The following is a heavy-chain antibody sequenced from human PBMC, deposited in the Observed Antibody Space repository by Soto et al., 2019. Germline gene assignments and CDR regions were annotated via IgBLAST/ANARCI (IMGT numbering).Heavy chain of an antibody. V-gene: IGHV3-33*01. D-gene: IGHD3-3*01. Sequence: QVQLVESGGGVVQPGRSLRLSCAASGFTFSSYGMHWVRQAPGKGLEWVAVIWYDGSNKYYADSVKGRFTISRDNSKNTLYLQMNSLRAEDTAVYYCARGQIIVFGVVPEYYFDYWGQGTLVTVSS. J-gene: IGHJ4*02. CDR2: IWYDGSNK. CDR1: GFTFSSYG. CDR3: ARGQIIVFGVVPEYYFDY.